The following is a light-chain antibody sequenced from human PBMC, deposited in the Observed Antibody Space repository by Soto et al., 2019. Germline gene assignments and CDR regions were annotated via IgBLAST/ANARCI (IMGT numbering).Light chain of an antibody. V-gene: IGKV3-15*01. CDR1: QSVSSL. Sequence: IVLTQSPATLSVSPGERATLSCRASQSVSSLLAWYQQKPRQAPRLLIYDTSTRATGIPARFSGSGSGTDFTLTISSLQSEDFAIYYCQQYNIWPHTFGQGTKLEIK. J-gene: IGKJ2*01. CDR2: DTS. CDR3: QQYNIWPHT.